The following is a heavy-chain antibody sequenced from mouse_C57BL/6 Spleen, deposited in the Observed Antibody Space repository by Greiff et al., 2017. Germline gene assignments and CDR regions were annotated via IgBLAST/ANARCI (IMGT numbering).Heavy chain of an antibody. CDR2: ISSGGSYT. D-gene: IGHD1-1*01. V-gene: IGHV5-6*01. J-gene: IGHJ2*01. Sequence: EVQVVESGGDLVKPGGSLKLSCAASGFTFSSYGMSWVRQTPDKRLEWVATISSGGSYTYYPDSVKGRFTISRDNAKNTLYLQMSSLKSEDTAMYYCARKGGTTVVATDYWGQGTTLTVSS. CDR3: ARKGGTTVVATDY. CDR1: GFTFSSYG.